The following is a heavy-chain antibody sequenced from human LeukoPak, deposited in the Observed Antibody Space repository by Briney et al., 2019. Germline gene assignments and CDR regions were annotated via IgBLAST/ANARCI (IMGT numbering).Heavy chain of an antibody. J-gene: IGHJ2*01. D-gene: IGHD2-21*02. Sequence: GASVKVSCKASGGTFSSYAISWVRQAPGQGLEWMGRIIPILGIANYAQKFQGRVTITADKSTSTAYMELSSLRSEDTAVYYCARGHIVVVTDWYFDLWGRGTLVTVSS. CDR3: ARGHIVVVTDWYFDL. CDR2: IIPILGIA. CDR1: GGTFSSYA. V-gene: IGHV1-69*04.